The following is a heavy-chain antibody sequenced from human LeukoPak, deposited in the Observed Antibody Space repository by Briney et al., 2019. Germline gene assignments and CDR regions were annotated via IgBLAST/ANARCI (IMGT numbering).Heavy chain of an antibody. V-gene: IGHV3-66*04. J-gene: IGHJ2*01. CDR1: AFTVSHTY. CDR3: ARLGSGYYFAFDL. D-gene: IGHD3-22*01. Sequence: PGGSLRLSCPASAFTVSHTYMGWVRQAPGKGLEWVSLFYSDDKTYYADSVKGRFTISRDTSKNTLPLQMHRLRDADTAVYYCARLGSGYYFAFDLWGRGTLVTVSS. CDR2: FYSDDKT.